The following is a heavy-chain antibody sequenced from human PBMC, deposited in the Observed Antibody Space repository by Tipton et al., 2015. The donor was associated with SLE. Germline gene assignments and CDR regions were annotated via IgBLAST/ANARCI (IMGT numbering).Heavy chain of an antibody. CDR2: IYYSGST. CDR3: AREWELLQDGMDV. D-gene: IGHD1-26*01. CDR1: GGSISRYY. V-gene: IGHV4-59*01. J-gene: IGHJ6*02. Sequence: TLSLTCTVSGGSISRYYWSWIRQPPGKGLEWIGYIYYSGSTNYNPSLKSRVTISVDTSKNQFSLKLSSVTAADTAVYYCAREWELLQDGMDVWGQGTTVTVSS.